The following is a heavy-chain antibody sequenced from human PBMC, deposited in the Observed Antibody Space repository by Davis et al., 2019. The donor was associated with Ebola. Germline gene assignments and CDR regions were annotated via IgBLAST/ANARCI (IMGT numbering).Heavy chain of an antibody. CDR3: AREWLRYYFDY. CDR2: IIPILGIA. CDR1: GGTFSSYA. V-gene: IGHV1-69*04. Sequence: AASVKVSCKASGGTFSSYAISWVRQAPGQGLEWMGRIIPILGIANYAQKFQGRVTITADKSTSTAYMELSSLRSEDTAVYYCAREWLRYYFDYWGQGTLVTVSS. D-gene: IGHD5-12*01. J-gene: IGHJ4*02.